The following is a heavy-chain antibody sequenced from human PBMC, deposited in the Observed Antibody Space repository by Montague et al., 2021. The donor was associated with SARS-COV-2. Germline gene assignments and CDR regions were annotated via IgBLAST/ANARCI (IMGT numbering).Heavy chain of an antibody. V-gene: IGHV4-39*01. CDR1: GGSISGGSYY. Sequence: SETLSLTCTVSGGSISGGSYYWTRLRPPPGKGLEWKGSIFYNGGAYDNPSIESRVSISAATSKRQLFLTLISVTAADTAVYSCARHSRGYPGPSYFASWGQGTLVTVSS. J-gene: IGHJ4*02. CDR3: ARHSRGYPGPSYFAS. D-gene: IGHD5-12*01. CDR2: IFYNGGA.